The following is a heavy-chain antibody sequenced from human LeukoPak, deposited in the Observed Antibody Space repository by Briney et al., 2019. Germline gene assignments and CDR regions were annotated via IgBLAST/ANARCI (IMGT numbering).Heavy chain of an antibody. CDR2: ISYDGSNK. D-gene: IGHD5-18*01. CDR3: ARVIPGPGDTAMVP. CDR1: GFTCSSYA. J-gene: IGHJ5*02. V-gene: IGHV3-30*04. Sequence: SGGLLRLSCAASGFTCSSYAMHWVRQAPGKGLEWVAVISYDGSNKYYADSVKGRFTISRDNSKNTLYLQMNSLRAEDTAVYYCARVIPGPGDTAMVPWGQGTLVTVSS.